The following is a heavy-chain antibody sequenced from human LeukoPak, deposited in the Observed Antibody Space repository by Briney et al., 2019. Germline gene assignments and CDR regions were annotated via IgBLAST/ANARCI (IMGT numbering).Heavy chain of an antibody. V-gene: IGHV1-46*01. D-gene: IGHD2-2*01. Sequence: ASVKVSCKASGYTLTSYYMHWVRQAPGQGLEWMGIINPSGGSTSYAQKFQGRVTMTRDTSTSTVYMELSSLRSEDTAVYYCARDSVDIVVVPAATYYFDYWGQGTLVTVSS. J-gene: IGHJ4*02. CDR1: GYTLTSYY. CDR3: ARDSVDIVVVPAATYYFDY. CDR2: INPSGGST.